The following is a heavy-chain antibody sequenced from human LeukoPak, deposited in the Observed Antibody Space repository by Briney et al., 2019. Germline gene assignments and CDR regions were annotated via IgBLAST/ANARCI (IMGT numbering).Heavy chain of an antibody. Sequence: GSLRLSCAASGFPFSRHAMSWVRQPPGKGQEWVSAISNGKTYYADSVRGRFTISRDDSKNTVYLQMNSPRDEATALYYCVREAGYCASVCLKSNWFDPWGQGTLVTVSS. CDR1: GFPFSRHA. CDR3: VREAGYCASVCLKSNWFDP. CDR2: ISNGKT. V-gene: IGHV3-23*01. J-gene: IGHJ5*02. D-gene: IGHD2-21*02.